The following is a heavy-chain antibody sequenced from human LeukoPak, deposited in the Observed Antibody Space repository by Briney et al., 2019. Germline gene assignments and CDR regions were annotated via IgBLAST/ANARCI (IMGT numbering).Heavy chain of an antibody. CDR3: AGLFGYGSPT. V-gene: IGHV3-21*01. J-gene: IGHJ5*02. Sequence: GGSLRLSCAASGFTFGTYAMNWVRQAPGKGLEWVSAISSNTNYIYYADLLKGRFTISRDNTKNSLYLQMNSLRAEDTAVYYCAGLFGYGSPTWGQGTLVTVSS. CDR2: ISSNTNYI. D-gene: IGHD3-10*01. CDR1: GFTFGTYA.